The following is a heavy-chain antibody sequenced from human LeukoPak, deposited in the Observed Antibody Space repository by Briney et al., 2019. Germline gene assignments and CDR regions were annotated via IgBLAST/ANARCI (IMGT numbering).Heavy chain of an antibody. V-gene: IGHV3-21*01. D-gene: IGHD5-18*01. CDR3: ARDLGGYSYGSHFDY. CDR2: ISSSSSYI. J-gene: IGHJ4*02. CDR1: GFVFSTYG. Sequence: GGSLRLSCAASGFVFSTYGMSWVRQAPGKGLEWVSSISSSSSYIYYADSVKGRFTISRDNARNSLYLHMNSLRAEDTALYYCARDLGGYSYGSHFDYWGQGTLVTVSS.